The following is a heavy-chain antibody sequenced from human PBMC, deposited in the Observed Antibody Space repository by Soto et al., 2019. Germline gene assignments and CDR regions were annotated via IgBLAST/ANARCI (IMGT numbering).Heavy chain of an antibody. CDR1: GWSFSGHY. Sequence: SETLSLTCAFYGWSFSGHYWSWIRQPPGKGLEWIGEINHSGSTNYNPSLKSRVTISVDTSKNQFSLKLSSVTAADTAVYYCARVFSSSWRGLNGFDPWGQGTLVTVSS. V-gene: IGHV4-34*01. D-gene: IGHD6-13*01. CDR3: ARVFSSSWRGLNGFDP. J-gene: IGHJ5*02. CDR2: INHSGST.